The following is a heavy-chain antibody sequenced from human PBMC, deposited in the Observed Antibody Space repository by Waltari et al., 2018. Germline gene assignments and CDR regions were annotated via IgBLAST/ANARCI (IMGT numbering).Heavy chain of an antibody. CDR1: GYTFTSYD. D-gene: IGHD2-2*01. J-gene: IGHJ2*01. V-gene: IGHV1-8*01. CDR2: MNPNTGNT. CDR3: ARSSTRSSTISPTWYFDR. Sequence: QVQLVQSGAEVKKPGASVKVSCKASGYTFTSYDINWVRQATGQGLVWMGWMNPNTGNTGYAQKFQGRVTMTMNTSISTAYMELSSLRSEDTALYYCARSSTRSSTISPTWYFDRWGRDTLVTVSS.